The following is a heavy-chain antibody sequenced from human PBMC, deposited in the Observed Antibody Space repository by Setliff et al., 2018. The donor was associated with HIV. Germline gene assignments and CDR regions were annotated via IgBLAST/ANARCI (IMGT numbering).Heavy chain of an antibody. CDR2: INHSGST. D-gene: IGHD6-6*01. CDR3: ATSGYSSSSEGDWFDP. J-gene: IGHJ5*02. V-gene: IGHV4-34*01. Sequence: SETLSLTCAVYAGSFSDYYWSWIRQPPGKGLEWIGEINHSGSTKYNQSLRSRLTISVDTSKNQFSLKRSSVTVADTAVYYCATSGYSSSSEGDWFDPWGQGTVVTSPQ. CDR1: AGSFSDYY.